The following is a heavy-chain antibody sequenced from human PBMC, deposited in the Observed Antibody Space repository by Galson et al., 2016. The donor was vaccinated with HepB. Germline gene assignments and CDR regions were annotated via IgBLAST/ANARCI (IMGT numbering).Heavy chain of an antibody. Sequence: SLRLSCAASGFIFSSYGMHWVRQAPGKGLEWVSGISGSGDTRWYADSVKGRFTISRDNSRNKVYLHMNNLSAEDMAIYYCPKLTWGGADNDLWRHHSAGDFLLFYWGQGTPVTVSS. J-gene: IGHJ4*02. CDR2: ISGSGDTR. CDR3: PKLTWGGADNDLWRHHSAGDFLLFY. D-gene: IGHD3-3*01. V-gene: IGHV3-23*01. CDR1: GFIFSSYG.